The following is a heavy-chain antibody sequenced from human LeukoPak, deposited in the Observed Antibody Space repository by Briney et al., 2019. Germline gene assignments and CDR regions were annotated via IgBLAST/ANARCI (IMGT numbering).Heavy chain of an antibody. V-gene: IGHV6-1*01. CDR3: AREGQQLVLKTLYYFDY. CDR2: TYYRSKWYN. Sequence: SQTLSLTCAISGDSVSSNSAAWNWIRQSPSRGLEWLVRTYYRSKWYNDYAVSVKSRITINPDTSKNQFSLQLNSVTPEDTAVYYCAREGQQLVLKTLYYFDYWGQGTLVTVSS. D-gene: IGHD6-13*01. J-gene: IGHJ4*02. CDR1: GDSVSSNSAA.